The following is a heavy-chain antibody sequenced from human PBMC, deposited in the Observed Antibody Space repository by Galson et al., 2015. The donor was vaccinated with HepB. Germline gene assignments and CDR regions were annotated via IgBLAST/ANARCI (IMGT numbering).Heavy chain of an antibody. CDR3: ATMEWLLTRPDAFDI. CDR1: GFTFSSYG. CDR2: IWYDGSNK. V-gene: IGHV3-33*01. D-gene: IGHD3-3*01. J-gene: IGHJ3*02. Sequence: SLRLSCAASGFTFSSYGMHWVRQAPGKGLEWVAVIWYDGSNKYYADSVKGRFTISRDNSKNTLYLQMNSLRAEDTAVYYCATMEWLLTRPDAFDIWGQGTMVTVSS.